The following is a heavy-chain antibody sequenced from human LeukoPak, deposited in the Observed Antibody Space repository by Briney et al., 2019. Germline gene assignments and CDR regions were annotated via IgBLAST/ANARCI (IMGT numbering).Heavy chain of an antibody. V-gene: IGHV4-59*01. J-gene: IGHJ6*03. D-gene: IGHD6-6*01. Sequence: SETLSLTCTVSGCSISTYDWTWIRQPPGKGLEWIGYVSVSGITNYNPSLKSRVTISVDTSKNQFSLKLSSVTAADTAVYFCARERIYSSSPFSRRTSDYYYMDVWGNGTAVIVSS. CDR1: GCSISTYD. CDR2: VSVSGIT. CDR3: ARERIYSSSPFSRRTSDYYYMDV.